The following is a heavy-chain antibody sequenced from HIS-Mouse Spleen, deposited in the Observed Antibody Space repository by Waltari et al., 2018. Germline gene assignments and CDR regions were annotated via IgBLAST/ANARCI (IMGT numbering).Heavy chain of an antibody. D-gene: IGHD6-13*01. V-gene: IGHV4-39*01. Sequence: QLQLQESGPGLVKPSETLSLTCTVSGGSISSSSYYWGWIRQPPGKGLEWIGGIYYSGSTYYNPSLKSRVTISVETSKNQFSLKLSSVTAADTAVYYCARLSFTSSSWYIDYWGQGTLVTVSS. J-gene: IGHJ4*02. CDR1: GGSISSSSYY. CDR2: IYYSGST. CDR3: ARLSFTSSSWYIDY.